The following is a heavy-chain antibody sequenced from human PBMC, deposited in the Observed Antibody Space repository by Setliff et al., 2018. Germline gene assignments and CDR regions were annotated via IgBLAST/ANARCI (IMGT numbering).Heavy chain of an antibody. V-gene: IGHV4-59*08. CDR3: ASHPRVTIFGVVAFDY. D-gene: IGHD3-3*01. Sequence: SETLSLTCTVSGGSISSYYWSWIRQPPGKGLEWIGYIYYSGSTNYNPSLKSRVTISVDTSKNQFSLELSSVTAADTAAYYCASHPRVTIFGVVAFDYWGQGILVTVSS. CDR2: IYYSGST. J-gene: IGHJ4*02. CDR1: GGSISSYY.